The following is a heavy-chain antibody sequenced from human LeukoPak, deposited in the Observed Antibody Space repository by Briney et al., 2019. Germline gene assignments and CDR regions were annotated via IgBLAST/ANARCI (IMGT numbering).Heavy chain of an antibody. D-gene: IGHD3-22*01. V-gene: IGHV3-23*01. J-gene: IGHJ4*02. Sequence: GGSLRLSCAASGFPFSSYAMSWVRQAPGKGLEWVSAISGSGGSTYYADSVKGRFTISRDNSKNTLYLQMNSLRAEDTAVYYCAKALPRYYYDSSGYAADYWGQGTLVTVSS. CDR1: GFPFSSYA. CDR2: ISGSGGST. CDR3: AKALPRYYYDSSGYAADY.